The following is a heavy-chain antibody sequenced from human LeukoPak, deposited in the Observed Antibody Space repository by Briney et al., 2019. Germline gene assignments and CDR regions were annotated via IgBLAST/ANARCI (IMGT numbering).Heavy chain of an antibody. CDR2: ISGSGGRT. CDR3: ANGFYDSSGYYYEYFDY. V-gene: IGHV3-23*01. CDR1: GFTFSKYT. J-gene: IGHJ4*02. Sequence: GGSLRLSCAASGFTFSKYTMFWVRQAPGKGLEWVSAISGSGGRTYYADSVKGRFTISRDNSRNTLYLQMNSLRAEDMAVYYCANGFYDSSGYYYEYFDYWGQGTLVTVSS. D-gene: IGHD3-22*01.